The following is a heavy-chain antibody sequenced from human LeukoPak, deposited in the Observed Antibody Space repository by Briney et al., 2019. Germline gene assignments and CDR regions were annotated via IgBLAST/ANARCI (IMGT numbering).Heavy chain of an antibody. CDR1: GYSFTTYW. J-gene: IGHJ4*02. D-gene: IGHD4-23*01. CDR2: IYPGDSDT. CDR3: ARHIDGGNSPFFDY. Sequence: GESLKISCKTSGYSFTTYWIGWVRQMPGKGLEWMGIIYPGDSDTRYSPSFQGQVTISADKPISTAYLQWSSLKASDTAMFYCARHIDGGNSPFFDYWGQGSLVTVSS. V-gene: IGHV5-51*01.